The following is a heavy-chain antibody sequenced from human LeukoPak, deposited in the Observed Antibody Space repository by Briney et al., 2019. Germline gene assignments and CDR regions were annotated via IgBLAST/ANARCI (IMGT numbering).Heavy chain of an antibody. J-gene: IGHJ6*02. V-gene: IGHV3-64D*09. D-gene: IGHD3/OR15-3a*01. Sequence: GGSLRLSCSASGFTFCKYAMHCVRDAPEGGVEYVSAISSNGGSTYNADSVKRRFTISRDNSKNTLYLQMSRQRAEDTAVYYCVKGTGTKYYYYGMDVWGQGTTVTVSS. CDR3: VKGTGTKYYYYGMDV. CDR1: GFTFCKYA. CDR2: ISSNGGST.